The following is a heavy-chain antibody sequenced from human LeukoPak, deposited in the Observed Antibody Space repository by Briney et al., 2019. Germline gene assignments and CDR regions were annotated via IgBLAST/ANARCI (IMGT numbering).Heavy chain of an antibody. V-gene: IGHV4-34*01. D-gene: IGHD3-22*01. Sequence: PSETLSLTCAVYGGSFSGYYWSWIRQPPGKGLEWIGEINHSGSTNYNPSLKSRVTISVDTSKNQSSLKLSSVTAADTAVYYCASGSSGRNWFDPWGQGTLVTVSS. CDR3: ASGSSGRNWFDP. CDR2: INHSGST. CDR1: GGSFSGYY. J-gene: IGHJ5*02.